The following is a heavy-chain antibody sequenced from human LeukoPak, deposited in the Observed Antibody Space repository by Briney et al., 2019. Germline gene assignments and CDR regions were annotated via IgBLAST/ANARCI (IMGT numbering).Heavy chain of an antibody. D-gene: IGHD3-10*01. CDR2: IYYSGST. Sequence: YWIVWVHQMPGKGLEWIGYIYYSGSTYYNPSLKSRVTISVDTSKNQFSLKLSSVTAADTAVYYCAREVVYYYGSGSYFDYWGQGTLVTVSS. V-gene: IGHV4-31*02. J-gene: IGHJ4*02. CDR3: AREVVYYYGSGSYFDY. CDR1: Y.